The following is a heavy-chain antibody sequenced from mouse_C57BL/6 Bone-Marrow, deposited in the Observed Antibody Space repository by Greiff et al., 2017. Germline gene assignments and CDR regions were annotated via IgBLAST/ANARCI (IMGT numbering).Heavy chain of an antibody. CDR3: ARNWIYYYGSGYFDV. D-gene: IGHD1-1*01. V-gene: IGHV2-9-1*01. J-gene: IGHJ1*03. Sequence: VKLMESGPGLVAPSQSLSITCTVSGFSLTSYAISWVRQPPGKGLEWLGVIWTGGGTNYNSALKSRLSISKDNSKSQVFLKMNSLQTDDTARYYCARNWIYYYGSGYFDVWGTGTTVTVSS. CDR1: GFSLTSYA. CDR2: IWTGGGT.